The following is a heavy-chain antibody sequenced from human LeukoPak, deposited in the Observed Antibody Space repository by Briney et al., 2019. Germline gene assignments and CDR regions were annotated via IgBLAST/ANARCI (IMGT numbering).Heavy chain of an antibody. Sequence: GGSLRLSCAASGFTFSSYAMHWVRQAPGKGLGWVAVISYDGSNKYYADSVKGRFTISRDNSKNTLYLQMNSLRAEDTAVYYCARKSFVGGVPAFDIWGQGTMVTVSS. CDR1: GFTFSSYA. D-gene: IGHD3-16*01. V-gene: IGHV3-30-3*01. J-gene: IGHJ3*02. CDR3: ARKSFVGGVPAFDI. CDR2: ISYDGSNK.